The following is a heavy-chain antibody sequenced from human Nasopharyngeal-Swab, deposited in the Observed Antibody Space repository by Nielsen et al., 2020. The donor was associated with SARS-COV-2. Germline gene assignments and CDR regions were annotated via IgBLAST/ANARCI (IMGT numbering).Heavy chain of an antibody. CDR1: GYTFTSYD. V-gene: IGHV1-24*01. CDR3: ATDGV. CDR2: FDPEDGET. J-gene: IGHJ3*01. Sequence: ASVKVSCKASGYTFTSYDINWVRQAPGKGLEWMGGFDPEDGETIYAQKFQGRVTMTEDTSTDTAYMELSSLRSEDTAVYYCATDGVWGQGTMVTVSS.